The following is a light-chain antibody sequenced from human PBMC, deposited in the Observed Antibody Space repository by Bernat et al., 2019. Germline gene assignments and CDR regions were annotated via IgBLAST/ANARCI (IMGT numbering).Light chain of an antibody. V-gene: IGLV2-18*02. Sequence: QSALTQPPSVSGSPGQSVTISCTGTSSDVGSYNRVSWYQQPPGTAPKLMIYEVNNRPSGVPDRFSGSKSGNTASLTLSGLQAEDEADYYCCSFTTTTPWVFGGGTKLTVL. CDR1: SSDVGSYNR. CDR2: EVN. CDR3: CSFTTTTPWV. J-gene: IGLJ3*02.